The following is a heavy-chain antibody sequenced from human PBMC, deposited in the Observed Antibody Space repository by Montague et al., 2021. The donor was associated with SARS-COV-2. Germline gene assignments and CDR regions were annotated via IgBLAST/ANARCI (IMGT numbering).Heavy chain of an antibody. CDR2: IYSSGSI. Sequence: SETLSLTCNVSGGSIRNYDWSWIRQPAGKGLEWIGRIYSSGSINXNPSLKTRITLSVDTSKNQLSLRLNSVTAADTAVYYCARNPGEYYGMDVWGQGTTVTVSS. CDR1: GGSIRNYD. V-gene: IGHV4-4*07. D-gene: IGHD3-16*01. J-gene: IGHJ6*02. CDR3: ARNPGEYYGMDV.